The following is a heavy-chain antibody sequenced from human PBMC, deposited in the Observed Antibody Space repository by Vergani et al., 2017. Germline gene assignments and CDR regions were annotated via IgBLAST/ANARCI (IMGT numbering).Heavy chain of an antibody. Sequence: QVQVVQSGAEVKKSGASVKVSCKTSGYTFSNYYMHWVRQAPGQGLEWMGIINPSGGHTNYAQKFKGRVTMTRDTSTSTVYMELSSLRSEDTAIYYCARGDYGILTGYRYWGQGTWSPSPQ. J-gene: IGHJ4*02. CDR2: INPSGGHT. CDR3: ARGDYGILTGYRY. CDR1: GYTFSNYY. D-gene: IGHD3-9*01. V-gene: IGHV1-46*03.